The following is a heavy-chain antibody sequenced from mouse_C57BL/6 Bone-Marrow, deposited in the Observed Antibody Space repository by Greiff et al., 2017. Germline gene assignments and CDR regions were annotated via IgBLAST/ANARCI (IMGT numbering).Heavy chain of an antibody. V-gene: IGHV1-82*01. D-gene: IGHD1-1*02. CDR2: IYPGDGDT. CDR3: AKLLLAGGYYAMDY. Sequence: VQLQQSGPELVKPGASVKISCKASGYAFSSSWMNWVKQRPGKGLEWIGRIYPGDGDTNYNGKFKGKATLTADKSSSTAYMQLSSLTSEDSAVYFCAKLLLAGGYYAMDYWGQGTSVTVSS. CDR1: GYAFSSSW. J-gene: IGHJ4*01.